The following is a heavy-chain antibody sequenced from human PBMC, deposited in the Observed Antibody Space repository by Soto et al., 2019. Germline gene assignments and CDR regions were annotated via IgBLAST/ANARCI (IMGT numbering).Heavy chain of an antibody. J-gene: IGHJ5*02. CDR3: ARWYYDFWSGYYGWFDP. CDR2: IYYSGRT. Sequence: QVQLQESGPGLVKPSETLSLTCTVSGGSISSYYWSWLRQPPGKGLEWLGYIYYSGRTNYNPSLKSRVTISVDTSKNQFSLKLSSVTAADTAVYYCARWYYDFWSGYYGWFDPWGQGPLVTVSS. D-gene: IGHD3-3*01. V-gene: IGHV4-59*01. CDR1: GGSISSYY.